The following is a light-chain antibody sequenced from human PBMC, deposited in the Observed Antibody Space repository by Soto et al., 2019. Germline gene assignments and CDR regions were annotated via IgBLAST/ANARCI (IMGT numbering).Light chain of an antibody. CDR3: QHYGTSPEVT. V-gene: IGKV3-20*01. Sequence: EIVLTQTTGTLSLSPGERATLSCRAVESVSSSSLAWYQQKPGQAPRLLMHGASSRATGIPDRFSGSGSGADFTLTISRVEPEDFAVYYCQHYGTSPEVTIGQGTRLEIK. CDR1: ESVSSSS. J-gene: IGKJ5*01. CDR2: GAS.